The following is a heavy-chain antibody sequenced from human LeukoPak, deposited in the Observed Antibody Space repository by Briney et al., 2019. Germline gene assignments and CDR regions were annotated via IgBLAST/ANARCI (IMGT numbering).Heavy chain of an antibody. CDR2: INGGGVNT. D-gene: IGHD6-6*01. CDR3: AKLEKSDSRFDY. CDR1: GFTFSSYA. V-gene: IGHV3-23*01. Sequence: GGSLRLSCAASGFTFSSYAMSWVRQAPGKGLEWVSTINGGGVNTHYADSVGGRFTISRDNSKNTLYLQMNSLRAEDTAVYYCAKLEKSDSRFDYWGQGTLVTVSS. J-gene: IGHJ4*02.